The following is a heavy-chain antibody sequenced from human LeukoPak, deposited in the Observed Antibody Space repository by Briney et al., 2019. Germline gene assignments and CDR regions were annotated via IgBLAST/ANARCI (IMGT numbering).Heavy chain of an antibody. J-gene: IGHJ4*02. CDR1: GGSFSGYY. Sequence: SETLSLTCAVYGGSFSGYYWSWIRQPPGKGLEWIGEINHSGSTNYNPYLKSRVTISVDTSKNQFSLKLSSVTAADTAVYYCARHVYYGSGSYRWGFYFDYWGQGTLVTVSS. CDR3: ARHVYYGSGSYRWGFYFDY. D-gene: IGHD3-10*01. V-gene: IGHV4-34*01. CDR2: INHSGST.